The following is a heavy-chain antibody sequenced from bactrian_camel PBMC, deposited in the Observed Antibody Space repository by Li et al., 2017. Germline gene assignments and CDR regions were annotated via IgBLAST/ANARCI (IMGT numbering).Heavy chain of an antibody. V-gene: IGHV3S54*01. Sequence: HVQLVESGGGSVQAGGSLRLSCAASRGTYSSNSCMGWFRQAPGKEREGVTAIYTGGDITYYADSVKGRFTISRDNAKNTVYLQMNRLKPEDTATYFCAAGTKSYVGSWCGRQDHEYDYWGQGTQVTVS. J-gene: IGHJ4*01. CDR3: AAGTKSYVGSWCGRQDHEYDY. CDR1: RGTYSSNSC. D-gene: IGHD3*01. CDR2: IYTGGDIT.